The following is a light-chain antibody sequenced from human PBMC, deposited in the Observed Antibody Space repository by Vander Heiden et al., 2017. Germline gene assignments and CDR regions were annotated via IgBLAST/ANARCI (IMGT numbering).Light chain of an antibody. CDR1: ALPSKY. Sequence: SYDLTQPPSVSVSPGQTARITCSGDALPSKYAYWYQQKSGQAPVLVICEDNKRPSGIPGRFSGSSTGTMATLTISGAQVEDEADYYCYSTDSSGNHRVFGGGTKLTVL. V-gene: IGLV3-10*01. CDR2: EDN. CDR3: YSTDSSGNHRV. J-gene: IGLJ2*01.